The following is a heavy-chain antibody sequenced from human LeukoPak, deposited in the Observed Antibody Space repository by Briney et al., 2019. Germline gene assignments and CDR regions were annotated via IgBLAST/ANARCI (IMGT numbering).Heavy chain of an antibody. J-gene: IGHJ4*02. CDR1: GFAFSNYD. CDR3: ARDRCGYSSTCPFDY. V-gene: IGHV3-13*04. D-gene: IGHD6-13*01. Sequence: PGGSLRLSCAASGFAFSNYDMLWVRQATGKGLEWVSAINTAADTYYPDSVKGRFTISRDNSKNTLYLQMNSLRVEDTAVYYCARDRCGYSSTCPFDYWGQGTLVTASS. CDR2: INTAADT.